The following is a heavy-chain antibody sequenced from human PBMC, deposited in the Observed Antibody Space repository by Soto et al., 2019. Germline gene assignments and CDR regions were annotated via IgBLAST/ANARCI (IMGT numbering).Heavy chain of an antibody. D-gene: IGHD6-6*01. Sequence: LRLSCAASGFTFSRFGMHWVRQAPGKGLEWVAVISYPGTDKYYTDSVKGRFTVSRDNFKNTLYLQMDSLRTEDTALYYCARPRSSSDYYFYYGMDVWGQGTTVTVSS. J-gene: IGHJ6*02. CDR1: GFTFSRFG. CDR3: ARPRSSSDYYFYYGMDV. V-gene: IGHV3-30*03. CDR2: ISYPGTDK.